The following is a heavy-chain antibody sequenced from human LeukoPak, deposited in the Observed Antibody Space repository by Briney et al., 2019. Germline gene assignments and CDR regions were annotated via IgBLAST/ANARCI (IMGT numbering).Heavy chain of an antibody. D-gene: IGHD5-18*01. V-gene: IGHV4-61*02. J-gene: IGHJ6*03. Sequence: PSETLSLTCTVSGGSISSGNYYWSWIRQPAGKGLEWIGRIYINGSTNYNPSLKSRVTISVDTSKNQFSLKLTSVTAADTAVYYCARTTEGGYTYGYFYYYYMDVWGKGTTVTIS. CDR1: GGSISSGNYY. CDR3: ARTTEGGYTYGYFYYYYMDV. CDR2: IYINGST.